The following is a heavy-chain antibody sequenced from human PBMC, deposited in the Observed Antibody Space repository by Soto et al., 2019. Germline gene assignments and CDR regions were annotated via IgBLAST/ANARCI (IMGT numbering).Heavy chain of an antibody. CDR3: AREPVGAKELLDGMDV. CDR1: GYTFTSYA. Sequence: ASVKVSCKASGYTFTSYAMHWVRQAPGQRLEWMGWINAGNGNTKYSQKFQGRVTITRDTSASTAYMELSSLRSEDAVVYYCAREPVGAKELLDGMDVWGQGTTVTVSS. D-gene: IGHD1-26*01. V-gene: IGHV1-3*01. CDR2: INAGNGNT. J-gene: IGHJ6*02.